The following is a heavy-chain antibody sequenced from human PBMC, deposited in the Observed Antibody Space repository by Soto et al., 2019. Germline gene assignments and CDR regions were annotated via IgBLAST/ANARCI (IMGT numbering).Heavy chain of an antibody. CDR1: GFTFSSYG. Sequence: LRLSCAASGFTFSSYGMHWVRQAPGKGLEWVAVISYDGSNKYYADSVKGRFTISRDNSKNTLYLQMNSLRAEDTAVYYCAKDRRVTMVRGARFDYWGQGTLVTVSS. V-gene: IGHV3-30*18. CDR3: AKDRRVTMVRGARFDY. D-gene: IGHD3-10*01. J-gene: IGHJ4*02. CDR2: ISYDGSNK.